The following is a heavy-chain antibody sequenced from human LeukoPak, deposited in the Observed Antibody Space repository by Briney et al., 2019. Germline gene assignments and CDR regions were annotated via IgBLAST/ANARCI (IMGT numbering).Heavy chain of an antibody. CDR1: GGNFGNYV. V-gene: IGHV1-69*04. Sequence: SVKVSCKTSGGNFGNYVIHWVRQAPGQGLEWMGRITPFFGVANYAQTFQDRVTFTADKITNTAYMQISSLKSEDTAVYFCARDTNEEYSSSSDGLAVWGQGTTVTVSS. CDR2: ITPFFGVA. D-gene: IGHD6-6*01. J-gene: IGHJ6*02. CDR3: ARDTNEEYSSSSDGLAV.